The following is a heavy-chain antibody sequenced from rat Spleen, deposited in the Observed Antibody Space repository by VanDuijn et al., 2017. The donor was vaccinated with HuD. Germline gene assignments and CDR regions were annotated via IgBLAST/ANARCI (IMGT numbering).Heavy chain of an antibody. CDR3: TRAPGKGYVMDA. Sequence: EVQVKESGPGLVQPSQTLSLTCTVSGISFTDYSVHWVRQPPGKGLEWMGVMWRSGSTEYNSGFKSRLSISMDTSKSQVFLKMNSLQTEDTAIYHCTRAPGKGYVMDAWGQGTAVTVSS. J-gene: IGHJ4*01. V-gene: IGHV2S63*01. D-gene: IGHD5-1*01. CDR1: GISFTDYS. CDR2: MWRSGST.